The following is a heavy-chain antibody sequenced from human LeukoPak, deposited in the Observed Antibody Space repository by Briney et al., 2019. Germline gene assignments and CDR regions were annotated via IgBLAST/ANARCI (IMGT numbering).Heavy chain of an antibody. CDR1: GFTFSSYG. CDR3: AKSPYYYYMDV. J-gene: IGHJ6*03. V-gene: IGHV3-30*18. Sequence: GGSLRLSCVASGFTFSSYGMHWVRQAPGKGLEWVAVISYDGSNKYYADSVKGRFTISRDNSKNTLYLQMNSLRAEDTAVYYCAKSPYYYYMDVWGKGTTVTVSS. CDR2: ISYDGSNK.